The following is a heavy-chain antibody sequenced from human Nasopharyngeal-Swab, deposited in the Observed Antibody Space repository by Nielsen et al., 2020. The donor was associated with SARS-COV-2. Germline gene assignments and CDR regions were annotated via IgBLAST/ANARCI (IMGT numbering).Heavy chain of an antibody. Sequence: SETLSLTCAVSGRSLISNYWWTWVRQSPGKGLEWIGEINHHGNINYNPSLKSRVTISVDQSKNHFSLTLDSVTGADMAVYYCARAVRLYYYGSGSFHDWGQGALVTVSS. CDR2: INHHGNI. J-gene: IGHJ4*02. D-gene: IGHD3-10*01. V-gene: IGHV4-4*02. CDR3: ARAVRLYYYGSGSFHD. CDR1: GRSLISNYW.